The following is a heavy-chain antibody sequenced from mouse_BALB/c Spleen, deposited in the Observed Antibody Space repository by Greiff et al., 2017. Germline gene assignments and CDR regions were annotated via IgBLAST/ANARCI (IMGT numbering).Heavy chain of an antibody. CDR1: GDSITSGY. CDR3: ARRQLGLRPFAY. J-gene: IGHJ3*01. Sequence: EVKLQESGPSLVKPSQTLSLTCSVTGDSITSGYWNWIRKFPGNKLEYMGYISYSGSTYYNPSLKSRISITRDTSKNQYYLQLNSVTTEDTATDYCARRQLGLRPFAYWGQGTLVTVSA. V-gene: IGHV3-8*02. CDR2: ISYSGST. D-gene: IGHD3-2*01.